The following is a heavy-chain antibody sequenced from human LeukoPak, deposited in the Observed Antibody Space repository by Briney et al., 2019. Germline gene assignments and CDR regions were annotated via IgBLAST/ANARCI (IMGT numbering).Heavy chain of an antibody. D-gene: IGHD2-15*01. Sequence: GGSLRLSCAASGFTFSSYAMSWVRQAPGKGLEWVSAISGSGGSTYYADSVKGRFTISRDNSKNTLYLQMNSLRAEDTAVYYCAKLGYCSGGSCTGYFDYWGQGTLVTVSS. CDR3: AKLGYCSGGSCTGYFDY. V-gene: IGHV3-23*01. CDR2: ISGSGGST. J-gene: IGHJ4*02. CDR1: GFTFSSYA.